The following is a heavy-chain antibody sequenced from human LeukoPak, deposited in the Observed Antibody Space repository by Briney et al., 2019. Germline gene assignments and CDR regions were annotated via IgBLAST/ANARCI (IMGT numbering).Heavy chain of an antibody. J-gene: IGHJ4*02. CDR1: GFTFSGSA. V-gene: IGHV3-73*01. Sequence: PGGSLRLSCAASGFTFSGSAVHWVRQASGKGLEWVGRIRSKANSYATAYAASVKGRFTISRDDSKNTAYLQMNSLKTEDTAVYYCTGRYGDYGGRYFDYWGQGTLVTVSS. CDR2: IRSKANSYAT. CDR3: TGRYGDYGGRYFDY. D-gene: IGHD4-17*01.